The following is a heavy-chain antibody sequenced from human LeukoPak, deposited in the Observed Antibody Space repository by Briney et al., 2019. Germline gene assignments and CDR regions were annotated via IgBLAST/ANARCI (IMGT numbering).Heavy chain of an antibody. CDR3: ASGYCSSTSCYASFDI. CDR2: IYYTET. V-gene: IGHV4-59*02. Sequence: SETLSLTCTVSGGSVSNYYWSWIRQSPGKGLEWIGYIYYTETSYNPSLKSRVTISADTSKNQFSLKLSSVTAADTAVYYCASGYCSSTSCYASFDIWGQGTMVTVSS. CDR1: GGSVSNYY. J-gene: IGHJ3*02. D-gene: IGHD2-2*01.